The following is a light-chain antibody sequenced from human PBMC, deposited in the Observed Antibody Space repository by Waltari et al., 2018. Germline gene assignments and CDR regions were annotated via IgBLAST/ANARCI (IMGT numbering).Light chain of an antibody. V-gene: IGKV1-39*01. J-gene: IGKJ2*01. Sequence: DIQMTQSPSSLSASVGDRVSITCRASQSISSNVNWYQQKPGKAPKLLIYAASVFQSGVPSRFSGSGSETDFTLTISSLQPEDFATYYCQQFYRTPPTFGQGTKLEI. CDR2: AAS. CDR1: QSISSN. CDR3: QQFYRTPPT.